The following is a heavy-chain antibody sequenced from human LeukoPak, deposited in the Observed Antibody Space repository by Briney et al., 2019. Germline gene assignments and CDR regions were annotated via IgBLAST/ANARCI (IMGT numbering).Heavy chain of an antibody. Sequence: GESLKISCKGSGYSFTSYWINWVRQMPGKGLESMGRIDPSDSYTSYSPSFQGHVTISADKSISTAYLQWSSLQASDTAMYYCARVPIAAAAHYYGMDVWGKGTTVTVSS. J-gene: IGHJ6*04. V-gene: IGHV5-10-1*01. CDR1: GYSFTSYW. D-gene: IGHD6-13*01. CDR3: ARVPIAAAAHYYGMDV. CDR2: IDPSDSYT.